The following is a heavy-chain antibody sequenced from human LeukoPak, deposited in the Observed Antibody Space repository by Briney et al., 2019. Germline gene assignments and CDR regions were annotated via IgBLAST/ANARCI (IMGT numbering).Heavy chain of an antibody. CDR2: IYYSGST. CDR3: ARDKGELVRGSFDY. D-gene: IGHD6-6*01. V-gene: IGHV4-59*01. J-gene: IGHJ4*02. CDR1: GGSISSYY. Sequence: KPSETLSLTCTVSGGSISSYYWSWIRQPPGKGLEWIGYIYYSGSTNYNPSLKSRVTISVDTSKNQFSLKLSSVTAADTAVYYCARDKGELVRGSFDYWGQGTLVTVSS.